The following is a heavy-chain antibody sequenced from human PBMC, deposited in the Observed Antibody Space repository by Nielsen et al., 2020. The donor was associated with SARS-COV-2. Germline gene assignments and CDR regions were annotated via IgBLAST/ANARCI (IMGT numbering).Heavy chain of an antibody. CDR3: ARCPRRYYYDSSGYGYFQH. J-gene: IGHJ1*01. CDR1: GSTFSSYS. V-gene: IGHV3-21*01. CDR2: ISSSSSYI. D-gene: IGHD3-22*01. Sequence: GGSLPLSCAASGSTFSSYSMNWVRQAPGKGLEWVSSISSSSSYIYYADSVKGRFTISRDNAKNSLYLQMNSLRAEDTAVYYCARCPRRYYYDSSGYGYFQHWGQGTLVTVSS.